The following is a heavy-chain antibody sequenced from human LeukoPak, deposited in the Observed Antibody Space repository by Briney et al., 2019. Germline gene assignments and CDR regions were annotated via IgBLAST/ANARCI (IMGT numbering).Heavy chain of an antibody. D-gene: IGHD1-26*01. CDR2: ITGSAGSST. Sequence: GGSLRLSCAASGFTFSSYAMTWVRQAPGKGLEWVSAITGSAGSSTYCADSVKGRFTISRDNSKNTLYLQMASLRAEDTAVYYCAKKSGVGARGGAFDIWGQGTMVTVSS. CDR3: AKKSGVGARGGAFDI. V-gene: IGHV3-23*01. J-gene: IGHJ3*02. CDR1: GFTFSSYA.